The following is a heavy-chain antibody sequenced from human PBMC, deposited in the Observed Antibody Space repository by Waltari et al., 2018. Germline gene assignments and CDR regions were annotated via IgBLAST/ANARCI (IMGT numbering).Heavy chain of an antibody. J-gene: IGHJ6*02. CDR2: VIPILGIA. CDR1: GGTFSSYA. Sequence: QVQLVQSGAEVKKPGSSVKVYCKASGGTFSSYAISWVRQAPGQGLEWMGGVIPILGIANYAQKFQVRVTITAYKSTSTAYMGLSSLRSEDTAVYYCARGTSPDYGMDVWGQGTTVTVSS. CDR3: ARGTSPDYGMDV. V-gene: IGHV1-69*04.